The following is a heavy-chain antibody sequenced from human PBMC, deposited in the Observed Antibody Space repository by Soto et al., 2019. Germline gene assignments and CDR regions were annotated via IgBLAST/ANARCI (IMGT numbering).Heavy chain of an antibody. CDR1: GYTFTRYT. D-gene: IGHD2-15*01. CDR3: ARGIATGQLDP. V-gene: IGHV1-3*01. CDR2: INPDNGNT. Sequence: ASVKVSCKASGYTFTRYTMNWVRQTPGQRLEWMGWINPDNGNTKSSQKFQDRVIITRDTSASTAYMDLSSLRSEDTAVYYCARGIATGQLDPWGQGTLVTVSS. J-gene: IGHJ5*02.